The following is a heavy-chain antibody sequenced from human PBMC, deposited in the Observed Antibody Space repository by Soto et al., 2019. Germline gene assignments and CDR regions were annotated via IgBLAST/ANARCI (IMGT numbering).Heavy chain of an antibody. J-gene: IGHJ4*02. CDR1: GFTFSSYG. D-gene: IGHD2-15*01. Sequence: GGSLRLSCAASGFTFSSYGMSWVRQAPGKGLEWVSAISGSGVSTYYADSVKGRFTISRDNSKNRLYLQMNSLRAEDTAVYYCAKDKGYCSGGSCYFDYWGQGTLVTVSS. CDR2: ISGSGVST. CDR3: AKDKGYCSGGSCYFDY. V-gene: IGHV3-23*01.